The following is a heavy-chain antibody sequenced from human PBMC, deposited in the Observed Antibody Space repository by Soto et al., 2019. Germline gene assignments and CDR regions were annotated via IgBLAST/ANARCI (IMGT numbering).Heavy chain of an antibody. CDR3: ARDRPILTGYHIIGS. D-gene: IGHD3-9*01. CDR1: GGSISSGGYY. CDR2: IYYSGST. J-gene: IGHJ4*02. V-gene: IGHV4-31*03. Sequence: TLSLTCTVSGGSISSGGYYWSWIRQHPGKGLEWIGYIYYSGSTYYNPSLKSRVTISVDTSKNQFSLKLSSVTAADTAVYYCARDRPILTGYHIIGSWGQGTLVTVSS.